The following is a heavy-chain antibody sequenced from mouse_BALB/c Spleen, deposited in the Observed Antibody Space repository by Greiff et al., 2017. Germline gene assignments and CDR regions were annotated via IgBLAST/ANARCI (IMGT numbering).Heavy chain of an antibody. J-gene: IGHJ4*01. CDR2: INPYNGGT. CDR1: GYSFTGYT. V-gene: IGHV1-18*01. D-gene: IGHD2-1*01. Sequence: VQLKESGPELVKPGASMKISCKASGYSFTGYTMNWVKQSHGKTLEWIGLINPYNGGTSYNQKFKGKATLTVDKSSSTAYMELLSLTSEDSAVYYCARDGNYGDYYAMDYWGQGTSVTVSS. CDR3: ARDGNYGDYYAMDY.